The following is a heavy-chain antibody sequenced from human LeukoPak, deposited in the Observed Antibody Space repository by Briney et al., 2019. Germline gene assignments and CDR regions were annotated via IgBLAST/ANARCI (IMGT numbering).Heavy chain of an antibody. V-gene: IGHV4-38-2*02. CDR1: GYSISSGYY. Sequence: PSETLSLTCTVSGYSISSGYYWGWIRQPPGKGLEWIGSIYHSGSTYYNPSLKSRVTISVDTSKNHFSLKLSSVTAADTAVYYCASGYSYVMDYWGQGTLVTVSS. CDR2: IYHSGST. CDR3: ASGYSYVMDY. D-gene: IGHD5-18*01. J-gene: IGHJ4*02.